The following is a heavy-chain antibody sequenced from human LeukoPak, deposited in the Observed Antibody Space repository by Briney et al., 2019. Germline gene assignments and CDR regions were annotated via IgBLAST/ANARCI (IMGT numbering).Heavy chain of an antibody. D-gene: IGHD4-17*01. CDR2: IRYDGSNK. V-gene: IGHV3-30*02. Sequence: QRGGSPRLSCASSGFTFRSYGMHWVRQAPGKGLGGVAFIRYDGSNKYYADSVKGRFTISRDNSKNTLYLQMNSLRAEDTAVYYCAKGRETTVNPPFDWGQGTLVTVSS. CDR1: GFTFRSYG. CDR3: AKGRETTVNPPFD. J-gene: IGHJ4*02.